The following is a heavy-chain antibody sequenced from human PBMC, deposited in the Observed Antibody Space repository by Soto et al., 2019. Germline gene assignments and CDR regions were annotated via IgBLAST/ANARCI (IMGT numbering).Heavy chain of an antibody. D-gene: IGHD6-13*01. CDR3: ARGPAAGNPNWFDP. CDR1: GFTVSSYA. J-gene: IGHJ5*02. V-gene: IGHV3-30-3*01. Sequence: GGSPRLSCAASGFTVSSYAMSWVRQAPGKGLEWVAVISYDGSNKYYADSVKGRFTISRDNSKNTLYLQMNSLRAEDTAVYYCARGPAAGNPNWFDPWGQGTLVTVSS. CDR2: ISYDGSNK.